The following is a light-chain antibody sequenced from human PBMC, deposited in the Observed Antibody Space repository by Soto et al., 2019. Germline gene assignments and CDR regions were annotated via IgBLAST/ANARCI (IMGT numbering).Light chain of an antibody. CDR1: SSDVGGYKY. V-gene: IGLV2-14*01. CDR2: EVS. CDR3: RSYTGSSPLVV. Sequence: QSVLTQPASVSGSPGQSITISCTGTSSDVGGYKYVSWYHHHPGKAPKLMIYEVSNRPSGVSNRFSGSESGNTASLTISVLRAEDEADYYCRSYTGSSPLVVFGGGTKLTVL. J-gene: IGLJ2*01.